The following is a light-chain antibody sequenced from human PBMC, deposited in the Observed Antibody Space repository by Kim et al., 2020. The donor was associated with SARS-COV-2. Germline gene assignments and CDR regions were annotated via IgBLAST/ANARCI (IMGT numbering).Light chain of an antibody. CDR1: NSDVGAYNY. J-gene: IGLJ3*02. CDR2: DVN. Sequence: TISCTGTNSDVGAYNYVSWYQHRPGKAPKLMIYDVNKRPSGVPDRFSGSKSGNTASLAISGLQAEDEADYYCCSYAGSYILVFGGGTQLTVL. CDR3: CSYAGSYILV. V-gene: IGLV2-11*01.